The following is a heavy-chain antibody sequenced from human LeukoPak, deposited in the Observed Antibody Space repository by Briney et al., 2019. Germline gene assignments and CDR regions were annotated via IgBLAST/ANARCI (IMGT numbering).Heavy chain of an antibody. CDR1: GGSVSSGSYY. J-gene: IGHJ4*02. CDR2: IYYSGST. V-gene: IGHV4-61*01. D-gene: IGHD3-22*01. Sequence: SETLSLTCTVSGGSVSSGSYYWSWIRQPPGKGLEWIGYIYYSGSTNYNPSLKSRVTISVDTSKNQFSLKLSSVTAADTAVYYCAREGYDRSLDYWGQGTLVTVSS. CDR3: AREGYDRSLDY.